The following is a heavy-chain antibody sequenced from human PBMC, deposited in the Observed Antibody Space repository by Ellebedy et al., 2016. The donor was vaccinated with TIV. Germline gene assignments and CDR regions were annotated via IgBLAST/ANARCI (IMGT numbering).Heavy chain of an antibody. CDR2: IYYSGST. CDR3: ARQLGVIVRN. V-gene: IGHV4-39*01. D-gene: IGHD3-16*02. J-gene: IGHJ4*02. Sequence: GSLRLSXTVSGGSISSYYWGWIRQPPGKGLEWIGSIYYSGSTYYNPSLKSRVTISVDTSKNQFSLKLSSVTAADTAVYYCARQLGVIVRNWGQGTLVTVSS. CDR1: GGSISSYY.